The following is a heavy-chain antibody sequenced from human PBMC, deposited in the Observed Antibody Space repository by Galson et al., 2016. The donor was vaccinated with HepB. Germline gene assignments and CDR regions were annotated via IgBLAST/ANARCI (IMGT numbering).Heavy chain of an antibody. D-gene: IGHD3-22*01. J-gene: IGHJ3*02. Sequence: SLRLSCAASGFIFSQYVIHWVRQAPGKGLEWVAVTELDGSVKFYAAAVKGRFTIPRDNSKNTLYLQMNSLRAEDTAVYCCARKHETSGYADDFDMWGQGTMVTVSS. V-gene: IGHV3-30-3*01. CDR1: GFIFSQYV. CDR2: TELDGSVK. CDR3: ARKHETSGYADDFDM.